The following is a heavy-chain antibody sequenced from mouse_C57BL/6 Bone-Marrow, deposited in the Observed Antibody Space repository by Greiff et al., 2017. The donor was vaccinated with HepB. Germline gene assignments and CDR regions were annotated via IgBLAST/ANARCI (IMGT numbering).Heavy chain of an antibody. CDR3: ARRDYDGDWFAY. CDR1: GFNIKDYY. Sequence: VQLKQSGAELVKPGASVKLSCTASGFNIKDYYMHWVKQRTEQGLEWIGRIDPEDGDTKYAPKFQGKATITADTSSNTAYLPLSSLTSEDTAVYYWARRDYDGDWFAYWGQGTLVTVSA. CDR2: IDPEDGDT. J-gene: IGHJ3*01. V-gene: IGHV14-2*01. D-gene: IGHD2-4*01.